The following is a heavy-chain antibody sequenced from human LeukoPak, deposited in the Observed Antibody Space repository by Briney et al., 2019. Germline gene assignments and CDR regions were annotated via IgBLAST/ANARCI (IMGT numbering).Heavy chain of an antibody. D-gene: IGHD1-26*01. V-gene: IGHV4-59*01. Sequence: PSETLSLTCTVSGGSISSYYWSWIRQPPGKGLEWIGYIYYSGSTSYNPSLKSRVTISVDTSKNQFSLKLSSVTAADTAVYYCARGNELTYWGQGTLVTVSS. J-gene: IGHJ4*02. CDR3: ARGNELTY. CDR2: IYYSGST. CDR1: GGSISSYY.